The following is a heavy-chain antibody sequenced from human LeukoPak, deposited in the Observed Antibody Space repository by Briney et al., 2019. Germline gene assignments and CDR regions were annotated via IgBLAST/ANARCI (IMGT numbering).Heavy chain of an antibody. CDR1: GFTFSSYA. Sequence: GGSLRLSCAASGFTFSSYAMSWVRQAPGKGLEWVSAISGSGGSTYYADSVKGRFTISRDNSKNTLYLQMNSLRAEDTAVYYCANSLELEGIAAAGYFQHWGQGTLVTVSS. J-gene: IGHJ1*01. D-gene: IGHD6-13*01. CDR2: ISGSGGST. CDR3: ANSLELEGIAAAGYFQH. V-gene: IGHV3-23*01.